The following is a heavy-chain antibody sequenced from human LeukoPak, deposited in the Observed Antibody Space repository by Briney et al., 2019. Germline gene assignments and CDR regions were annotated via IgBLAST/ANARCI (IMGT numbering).Heavy chain of an antibody. CDR1: GYTFTSYG. V-gene: IGHV7-4-1*02. CDR3: ARVTPPGYYDSSGYYYGNFDY. CDR2: INTNTGNP. Sequence: GASVKVSCKASGYTFTSYGISWVRQAPGQGLEWMGWINTNTGNPTYAQGFTGRFVFSLDTSVSTAYLQISSLKAEDTAVYYCARVTPPGYYDSSGYYYGNFDYWGQGTLVTVSS. D-gene: IGHD3-22*01. J-gene: IGHJ4*02.